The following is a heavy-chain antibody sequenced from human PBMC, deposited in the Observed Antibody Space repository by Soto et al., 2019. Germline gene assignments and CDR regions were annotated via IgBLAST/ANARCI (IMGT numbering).Heavy chain of an antibody. J-gene: IGHJ3*02. CDR3: ARDGDYGPKDAFDI. D-gene: IGHD4-17*01. V-gene: IGHV4-31*03. Sequence: SETLSLTCTVSGGSISSGGYYWSWIRQHPGKGLEWIGYIYYSGSTYYNPSLKSRVTISVDRSKNQFSLKLSSVTAADTAVYYCARDGDYGPKDAFDIWGQGTIVTVSS. CDR1: GGSISSGGYY. CDR2: IYYSGST.